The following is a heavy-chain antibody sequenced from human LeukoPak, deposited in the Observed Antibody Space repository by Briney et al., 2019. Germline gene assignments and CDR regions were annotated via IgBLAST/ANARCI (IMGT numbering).Heavy chain of an antibody. D-gene: IGHD4-23*01. V-gene: IGHV4-34*01. CDR2: INHSGST. CDR3: ARLHTVALYYYYYYMDV. Sequence: SETLSLTCTASDTSIYTYYWSWIRQPPGKGLEWIGEINHSGSTNYNPSLKSRVTISVDTSKNQFSLKLSSVTAADTAVYYCARLHTVALYYYYYYMDVWGKGTTVTISS. J-gene: IGHJ6*03. CDR1: DTSIYTYY.